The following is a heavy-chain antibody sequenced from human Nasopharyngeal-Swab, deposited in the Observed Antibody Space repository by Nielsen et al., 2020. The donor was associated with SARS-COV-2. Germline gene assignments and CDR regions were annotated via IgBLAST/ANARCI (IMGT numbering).Heavy chain of an antibody. J-gene: IGHJ6*03. Sequence: WIRQPPGKGLEWIGRLYTSGTTNYNPSLKSRVTISVDTSKDQFSLKLSSVIAADTAVYYCARAILNLGRGDYMDVWGKGTTVTVSS. D-gene: IGHD1-1*01. V-gene: IGHV4-61*02. CDR3: ARAILNLGRGDYMDV. CDR2: LYTSGTT.